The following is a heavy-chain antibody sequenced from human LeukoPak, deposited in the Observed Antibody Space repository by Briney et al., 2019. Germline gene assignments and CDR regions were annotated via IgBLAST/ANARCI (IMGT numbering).Heavy chain of an antibody. Sequence: SVKVSCKASGGTFISYAISWVRHAPGQGLEWMGGIIPIFGTANYAQKFQGRVTITADESTSTAYMELSSLRSEDTAVYYCAPYGSGSRDYWGQGTLVTVSS. D-gene: IGHD3-10*01. J-gene: IGHJ4*02. CDR1: GGTFISYA. CDR3: APYGSGSRDY. CDR2: IIPIFGTA. V-gene: IGHV1-69*01.